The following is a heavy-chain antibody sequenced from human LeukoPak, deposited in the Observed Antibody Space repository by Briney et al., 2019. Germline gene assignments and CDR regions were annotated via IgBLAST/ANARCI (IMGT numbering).Heavy chain of an antibody. CDR3: RGDGYNADGHDY. J-gene: IGHJ4*02. D-gene: IGHD5-24*01. Sequence: AASVKVSCKASGGTFSSYAISWVRQAPGQGLEWMGGIIPIFGTANYAQKFQGRVTITADESTSTAYMELSSLRSEDTAVYYCRGDGYNADGHDYWGQGTLVTVSS. CDR1: GGTFSSYA. V-gene: IGHV1-69*13. CDR2: IIPIFGTA.